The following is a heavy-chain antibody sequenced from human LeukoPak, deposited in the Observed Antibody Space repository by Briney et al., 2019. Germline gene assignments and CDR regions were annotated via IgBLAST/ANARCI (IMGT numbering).Heavy chain of an antibody. V-gene: IGHV3-74*01. Sequence: PGGSLRLSCAVSGFTFSSYWMNWVRQAPAKGLVWVSRIKSDGSTTNYADSVKGRFAISRDNAKNTLYLQMNSLRAEDTAVYYCARVGGLSTSSGYYYGMDVWGQGTTVTVSS. CDR1: GFTFSSYW. D-gene: IGHD6-6*01. CDR2: IKSDGSTT. J-gene: IGHJ6*02. CDR3: ARVGGLSTSSGYYYGMDV.